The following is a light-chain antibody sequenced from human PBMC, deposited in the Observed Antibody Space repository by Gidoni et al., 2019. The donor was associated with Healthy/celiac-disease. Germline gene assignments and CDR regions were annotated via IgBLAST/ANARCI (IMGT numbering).Light chain of an antibody. CDR3: QQYNNWPRVT. Sequence: EVVMTQSPATLSVSPGERATLSFRASQSLSSNLAGYQQTPGQAPRLLIYGASTRATGIPARFSGSGSGTEFTLTISLLQSEDFAVYYCQQYNNWPRVTFGQGTRLEIK. CDR2: GAS. J-gene: IGKJ5*01. V-gene: IGKV3-15*01. CDR1: QSLSSN.